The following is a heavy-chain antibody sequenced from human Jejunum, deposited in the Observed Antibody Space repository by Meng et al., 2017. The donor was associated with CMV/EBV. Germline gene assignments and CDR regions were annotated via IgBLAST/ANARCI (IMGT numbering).Heavy chain of an antibody. V-gene: IGHV4-38-2*02. CDR2: IYQTGTT. D-gene: IGHD2-15*01. CDR3: GRGPRQADPSVGP. CDR1: SSISMGYS. J-gene: IGHJ5*02. Sequence: SSISMGYSWGSIRQPPGEGLELLASIYQTGTTFSNPSLKSRLSISVDTSKNQFSLTLASVTASDTAVYYCGRGPRQADPSVGPWGRGILVTVSS.